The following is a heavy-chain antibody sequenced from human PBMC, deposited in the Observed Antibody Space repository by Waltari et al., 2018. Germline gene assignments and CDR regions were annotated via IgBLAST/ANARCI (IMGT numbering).Heavy chain of an antibody. V-gene: IGHV4-61*09. CDR2: IYTSGST. CDR1: GGSISSGSYY. Sequence: QVQLQESGPGLVKPSQTLSLTCTVSGGSISSGSYYWSWIRQPAGKGLEWIGYIYTSGSTNYNPSLKSRVTISVDTSKNQFSLKLSSVTAADTAVYYCARAMGGGSYQFDYWGQGTLVTVSS. D-gene: IGHD1-26*01. J-gene: IGHJ4*02. CDR3: ARAMGGGSYQFDY.